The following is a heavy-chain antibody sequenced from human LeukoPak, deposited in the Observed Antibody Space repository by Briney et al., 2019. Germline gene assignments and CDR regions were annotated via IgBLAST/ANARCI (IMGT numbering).Heavy chain of an antibody. V-gene: IGHV1-69*05. CDR3: ARAQAGNYDWPLDL. D-gene: IGHD5-12*01. Sequence: SVKVSCKASGGTFSKYALSWVRQAPGQGLEWMGAIIPFLDTSNYPPKFQDRVTITTDGSTSTAYMDLSSLRSDDTAVYYCARAQAGNYDWPLDLWGQGTLVTVSS. CDR2: IIPFLDTS. J-gene: IGHJ5*02. CDR1: GGTFSKYA.